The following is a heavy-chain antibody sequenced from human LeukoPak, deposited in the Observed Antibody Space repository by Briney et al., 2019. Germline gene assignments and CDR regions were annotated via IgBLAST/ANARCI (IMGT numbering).Heavy chain of an antibody. CDR2: INEGGSST. CDR1: GFSFCVFW. V-gene: IGHV3-7*01. D-gene: IGHD3-16*01. CDR3: VQGGHFDF. Sequence: GGSLRLSCAASGFSFCVFWMTGGRQAPGKRAEWVANINEGGSSTYYVDSVRGRFTISRDNSKNILFQEMNSPRADDTALYCGVQGGHFDFWGQGAPVTVSS. J-gene: IGHJ4*02.